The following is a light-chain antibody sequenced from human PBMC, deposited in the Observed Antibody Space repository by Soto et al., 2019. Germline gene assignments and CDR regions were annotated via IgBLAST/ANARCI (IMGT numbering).Light chain of an antibody. CDR1: SGHSSYI. Sequence: QPVLTQSSSASASLGSSVKLTCTLSSGHSSYIIACHQQQPGKAPRYLMKLESSGSYNKGSGVPDRFSGSSSGADRYLTISNLQFEDEADYYCETWDSNTRVFGGGTKVTVL. CDR3: ETWDSNTRV. J-gene: IGLJ3*02. CDR2: LESSGSY. V-gene: IGLV4-60*02.